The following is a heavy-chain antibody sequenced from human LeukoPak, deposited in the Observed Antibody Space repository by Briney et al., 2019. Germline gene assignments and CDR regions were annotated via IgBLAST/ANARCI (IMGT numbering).Heavy chain of an antibody. Sequence: GGSLRLSCAASGFTFSSYAMHWVRQAPGKGLEWVAVISYDGSNKYYADSVKGRFTISRDNPKNTLYLQMNSLRAEDTAVYYCARDEVRYCSSTSCPNFDYWGQGTLVTVSS. J-gene: IGHJ4*02. CDR1: GFTFSSYA. CDR2: ISYDGSNK. V-gene: IGHV3-30-3*01. CDR3: ARDEVRYCSSTSCPNFDY. D-gene: IGHD2-2*01.